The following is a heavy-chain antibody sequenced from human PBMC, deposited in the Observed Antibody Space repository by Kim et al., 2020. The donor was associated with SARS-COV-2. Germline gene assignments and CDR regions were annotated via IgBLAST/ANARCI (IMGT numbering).Heavy chain of an antibody. CDR3: ARGVAGSGSLPTNFDY. J-gene: IGHJ4*02. CDR2: INHSGST. D-gene: IGHD3-10*01. CDR1: GGSFSGYY. Sequence: SETLSLTCAVYGGSFSGYYWSWIRQPPGKGLEWIGEINHSGSTNYNPSLKSRVTISVDTSKNQFSLKLSSVTAADTAVYYCARGVAGSGSLPTNFDYWGQGTLVTVSS. V-gene: IGHV4-34*01.